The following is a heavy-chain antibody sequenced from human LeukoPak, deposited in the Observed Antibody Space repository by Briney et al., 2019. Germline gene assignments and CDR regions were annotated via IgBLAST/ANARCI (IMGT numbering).Heavy chain of an antibody. J-gene: IGHJ3*02. V-gene: IGHV1-46*01. CDR3: AREIVVVMPSHAFDT. CDR2: INPSGGST. D-gene: IGHD3-22*01. CDR1: GYTFTSYY. Sequence: GASVKVSCKASGYTFTSYYMHWVRQAPGQGLEWMGIINPSGGSTSYAQKFQGRVTMTRDTSTSTVYMELSSLRSEDTAVYYCAREIVVVMPSHAFDTWGQGTMVTVSS.